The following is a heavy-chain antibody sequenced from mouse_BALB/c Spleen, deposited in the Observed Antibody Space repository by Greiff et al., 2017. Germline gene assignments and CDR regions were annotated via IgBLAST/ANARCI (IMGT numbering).Heavy chain of an antibody. D-gene: IGHD1-1*01. CDR1: GYTFTSYW. Sequence: QVQLKQSGAELARPGASVKLSCKASGYTFTSYWMQWVKQRPGQGLEWIGAIYPGDGDTRYTQKFKGKATLTADKSSSTAYMQLSSLASEDSAVYYCARTVTTVVDGPFAYWGQGTLVTVSA. CDR3: ARTVTTVVDGPFAY. J-gene: IGHJ3*01. V-gene: IGHV1-87*01. CDR2: IYPGDGDT.